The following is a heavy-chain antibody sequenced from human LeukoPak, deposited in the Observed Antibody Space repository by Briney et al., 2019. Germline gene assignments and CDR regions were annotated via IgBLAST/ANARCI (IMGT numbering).Heavy chain of an antibody. Sequence: SETLSLTCTVSGGSISSYYWSWIRQPPGKGLERIGYIYYSGSTNYNPSLKSRVTISVDTSKNQFSLKLSSVTAADTAVYYCARRSEYQLPTRSIYYYYYMDVWGKGTTVTVSS. CDR2: IYYSGST. CDR3: ARRSEYQLPTRSIYYYYYMDV. V-gene: IGHV4-59*01. D-gene: IGHD2-2*01. J-gene: IGHJ6*03. CDR1: GGSISSYY.